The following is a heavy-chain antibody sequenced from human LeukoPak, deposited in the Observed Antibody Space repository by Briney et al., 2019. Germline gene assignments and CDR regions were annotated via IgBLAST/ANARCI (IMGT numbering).Heavy chain of an antibody. D-gene: IGHD6-13*01. CDR3: ARDMRAAAGTVWFDP. CDR2: ISSSSTTI. V-gene: IGHV3-48*04. Sequence: GGSLRLSCAASGFTFSSYSMMWVRQAPGKGLEWVSYISSSSTTIHYADSVKGRFTISRDNAKNTLYLQMNSLRAEDTAVYYCARDMRAAAGTVWFDPWGQGTLVTVSS. CDR1: GFTFSSYS. J-gene: IGHJ5*02.